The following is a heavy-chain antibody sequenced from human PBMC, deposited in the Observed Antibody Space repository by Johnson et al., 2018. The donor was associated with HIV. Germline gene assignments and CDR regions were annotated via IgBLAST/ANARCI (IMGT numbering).Heavy chain of an antibody. Sequence: QVQLVESGGGVVQPGRSLRLSCAASGFTFSSYAMHWVRQAPGKGLEWVAVISYDGSNKYYADSVKGRFTISRDNSKNTLYLQMNSLRAEDTAVYYCAREARGLWRLRLGELSFLPNLHAFDIWCQGTMGTVSS. D-gene: IGHD3-16*02. CDR2: ISYDGSNK. CDR1: GFTFSSYA. J-gene: IGHJ3*02. V-gene: IGHV3-30-3*01. CDR3: AREARGLWRLRLGELSFLPNLHAFDI.